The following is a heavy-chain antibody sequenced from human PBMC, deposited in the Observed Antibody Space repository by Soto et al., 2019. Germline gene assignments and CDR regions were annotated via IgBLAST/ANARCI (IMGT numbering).Heavy chain of an antibody. CDR3: ARHGFGSLHGLVDV. CDR2: IQYNGYS. J-gene: IGHJ6*02. CDR1: GGSITNYY. D-gene: IGHD3-10*01. V-gene: IGHV4-59*08. Sequence: QVQLQESGPGLVKPSETLSLTCTVSGGSITNYYCSWFRQPPGKGLEWIGYIQYNGYSAYNLSLKRRVTMSMDTSKTQVSLMLVSVTATDTAVYYCARHGFGSLHGLVDVWGQGTTVIVSS.